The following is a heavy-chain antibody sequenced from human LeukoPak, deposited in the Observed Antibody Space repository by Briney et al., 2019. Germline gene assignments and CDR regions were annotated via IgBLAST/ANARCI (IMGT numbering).Heavy chain of an antibody. CDR2: IRGKAYGGTT. CDR3: TRDGGGYDSSAYRLYYMDV. CDR1: GSTFRNYG. J-gene: IGHJ6*03. Sequence: PGGTLRLSCAVSGSTFRNYGMSWVRQAPGKGLEWVCIIRGKAYGGTTEYAASVKGRFTISRDDSKSIAYLQMNSLKTEDTAVYYCTRDGGGYDSSAYRLYYMDVWGKGTTVTISS. D-gene: IGHD3-22*01. V-gene: IGHV3-49*04.